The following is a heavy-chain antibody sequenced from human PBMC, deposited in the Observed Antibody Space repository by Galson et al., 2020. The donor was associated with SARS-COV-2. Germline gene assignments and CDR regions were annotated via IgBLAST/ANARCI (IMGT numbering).Heavy chain of an antibody. V-gene: IGHV1-2*02. J-gene: IGHJ4*02. D-gene: IGHD6-13*01. Sequence: ASVKVSCKASGYTFTGYYMHWVRQAPGQGLEWMGWINPNSGGTNYAQKLQGRVTMTRDTSISTAYMELSRLRSDDTAVYYCARDELQQLGLVADYWGQGTLVTVSS. CDR1: GYTFTGYY. CDR2: INPNSGGT. CDR3: ARDELQQLGLVADY.